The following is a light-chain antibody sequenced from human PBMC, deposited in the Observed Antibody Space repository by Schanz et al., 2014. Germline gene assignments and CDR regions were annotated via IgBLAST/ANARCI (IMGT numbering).Light chain of an antibody. CDR3: AAWDDSLNGRNWV. CDR2: ANN. Sequence: QSVLTQPPSVSGAPGQRVTISCTGSTSNIGAGYDVHWYQQFPGTAPKLLIYANNNRPSGVPDRFSASKSDTSASLAITGLQAEDEADYYCAAWDDSLNGRNWVFGGGTKLTVL. V-gene: IGLV1-40*01. J-gene: IGLJ3*02. CDR1: TSNIGAGYD.